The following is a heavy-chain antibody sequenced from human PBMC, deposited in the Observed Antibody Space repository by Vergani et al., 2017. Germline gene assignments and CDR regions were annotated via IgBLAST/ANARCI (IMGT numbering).Heavy chain of an antibody. Sequence: QVQLQQWGAGLLKPSETLSLTCAVYGGSFSGYYWSWIRQPAGKGLEWIGRIYTSGSTNYNPSLKSRVTMSVDTSKNQFSLKLSSVTAADTAVYYCARDCSSTSCYGAFYIWGQGTMVTVSS. J-gene: IGHJ3*02. CDR2: IYTSGST. CDR3: ARDCSSTSCYGAFYI. V-gene: IGHV4-59*10. CDR1: GGSFSGYY. D-gene: IGHD2-2*01.